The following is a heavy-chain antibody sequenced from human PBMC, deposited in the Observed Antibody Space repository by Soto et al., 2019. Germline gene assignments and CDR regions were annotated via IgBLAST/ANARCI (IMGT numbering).Heavy chain of an antibody. CDR1: GGTFSSYA. CDR2: IIPTFGTA. V-gene: IGHV1-69*13. J-gene: IGHJ6*02. D-gene: IGHD1-7*01. Sequence: ASVKVSCKASGGTFSSYAISWVRQAPGQGLEWMGGIIPTFGTANYAQKFQGRVTITADESTSTAYMELSSLRSEDTAVYYCATNWNYCCYYYGMDVWGQGTTVTVSS. CDR3: ATNWNYCCYYYGMDV.